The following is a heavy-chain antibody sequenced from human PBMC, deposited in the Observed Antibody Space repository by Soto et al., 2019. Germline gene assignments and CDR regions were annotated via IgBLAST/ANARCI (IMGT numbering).Heavy chain of an antibody. V-gene: IGHV3-53*01. CDR1: GFTVSSNY. D-gene: IGHD6-13*01. CDR3: ERGGPSSSRHDAFDI. Sequence: GRSLRLSCAASGFTVSSNYMSWVRQAPGKGLEWVSVVYGGGTTSYADSVKGRFTISRDNSKNTLYLQMNSLRAEDTAVYYCERGGPSSSRHDAFDIWGQGIMVTVS. J-gene: IGHJ3*02. CDR2: VYGGGTT.